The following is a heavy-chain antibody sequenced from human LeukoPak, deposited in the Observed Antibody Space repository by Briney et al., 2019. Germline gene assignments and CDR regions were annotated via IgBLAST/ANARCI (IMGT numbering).Heavy chain of an antibody. CDR2: IYHSGNT. J-gene: IGHJ4*02. Sequence: PSQTLSLTCAVSGGSISSRGYSWSWIRQPPGKGLEWIGYIYHSGNTYYNPSLKSRVTISVDRSKNQFSLKLSSVTAADTAMYYRASGSGSSFDYLDYWGQGTLVTVSS. V-gene: IGHV4-30-2*01. D-gene: IGHD3-22*01. CDR1: GGSISSRGYS. CDR3: ASGSGSSFDYLDY.